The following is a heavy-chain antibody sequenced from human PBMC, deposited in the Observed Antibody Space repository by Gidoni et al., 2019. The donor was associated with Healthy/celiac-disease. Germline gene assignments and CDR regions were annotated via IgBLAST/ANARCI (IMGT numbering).Heavy chain of an antibody. CDR1: GFTFSSYA. D-gene: IGHD3-16*02. Sequence: VQLLESGGGLVQPGGSLRLSCAAPGFTFSSYAMSWVRQAPGKGLEWVAAISGSGGSTYYADSVKGRFTISRDNSKNTLYLQMNSLRAEDTAVYYCANLGELSHYFDYWGQGTLVTVSS. CDR2: ISGSGGST. J-gene: IGHJ4*02. CDR3: ANLGELSHYFDY. V-gene: IGHV3-23*01.